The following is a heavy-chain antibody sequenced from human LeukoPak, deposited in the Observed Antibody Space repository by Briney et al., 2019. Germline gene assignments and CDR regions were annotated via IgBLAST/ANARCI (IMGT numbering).Heavy chain of an antibody. CDR2: ISWNSGSI. J-gene: IGHJ3*02. CDR3: AKDRGYSYGTDAFDI. V-gene: IGHV3-9*01. Sequence: GGSLRLSCAASGLTVDDYAMHLVRQAPGKGLEWVSGISWNSGSIGYADSVKGRFTISRDNAKSSLYLQMNSLRAEDTALYYCAKDRGYSYGTDAFDIWGQGTMVTVSS. D-gene: IGHD5-18*01. CDR1: GLTVDDYA.